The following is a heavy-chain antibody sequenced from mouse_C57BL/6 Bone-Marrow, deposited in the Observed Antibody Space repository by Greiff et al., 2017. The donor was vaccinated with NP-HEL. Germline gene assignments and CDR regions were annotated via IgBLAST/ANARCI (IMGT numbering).Heavy chain of an antibody. Sequence: EVQRVESGGGLVKPGGSLKLSCAASGFTFSDYGMHWVRQAPEKGLEWVAYISSGSSTIYYADTVKGRFTISRDNAKNTLFLQMTSLRSEDTAMYYCARRVTTAHWYFDVWGTGTTVTVSS. CDR2: ISSGSSTI. J-gene: IGHJ1*03. CDR3: ARRVTTAHWYFDV. V-gene: IGHV5-17*01. CDR1: GFTFSDYG. D-gene: IGHD1-2*01.